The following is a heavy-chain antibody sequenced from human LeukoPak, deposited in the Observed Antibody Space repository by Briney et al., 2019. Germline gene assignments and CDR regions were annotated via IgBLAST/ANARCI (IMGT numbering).Heavy chain of an antibody. J-gene: IGHJ6*02. CDR2: IYYSGST. D-gene: IGHD6-13*01. Sequence: SETLSLTCTVSGGSISSYYWSWIRQPPGKGLEWIGYIYYSGSTNYNPSLKSRVTISVDTSKNQFSLKLSSVTAADTAVYYCARPSSSWYLRYYYYYGMDVWGQGTTVTVSS. CDR1: GGSISSYY. V-gene: IGHV4-59*01. CDR3: ARPSSSWYLRYYYYYGMDV.